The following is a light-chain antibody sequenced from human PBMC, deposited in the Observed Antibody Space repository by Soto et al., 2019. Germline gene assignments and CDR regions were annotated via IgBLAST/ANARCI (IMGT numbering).Light chain of an antibody. Sequence: QSVLTQPASVSGSPGQSITISCTGTSSDVGGYNYVSWYQQHPGKAPKLMIYDVSNRPSGVSNRFSCSKSGNTASLTISGLQAEDEADYYCTSYTSSSTYVFGTRTKVTVL. V-gene: IGLV2-14*01. J-gene: IGLJ1*01. CDR3: TSYTSSSTYV. CDR1: SSDVGGYNY. CDR2: DVS.